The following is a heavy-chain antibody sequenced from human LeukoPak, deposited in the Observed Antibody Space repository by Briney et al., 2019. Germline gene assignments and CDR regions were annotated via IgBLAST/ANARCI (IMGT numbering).Heavy chain of an antibody. V-gene: IGHV3-33*01. CDR3: GRGQQLVDY. CDR2: IWYDGSNK. D-gene: IGHD6-13*01. J-gene: IGHJ4*02. Sequence: PGGSLRLSCAASGFTFSSYATHWVRQAPGKGLEWVAVIWYDGSNKYYVDSAKGRFTISRDNSKSTLYLQMNSLSVEDTAVYYCGRGQQLVDYWGQGTLVTVSS. CDR1: GFTFSSYA.